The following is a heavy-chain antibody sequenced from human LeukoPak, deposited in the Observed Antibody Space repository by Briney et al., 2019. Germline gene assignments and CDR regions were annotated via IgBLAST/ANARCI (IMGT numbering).Heavy chain of an antibody. J-gene: IGHJ6*02. CDR2: ISYDGSNK. CDR3: AKGGPLGYCSSISCQNYYYYGMDV. V-gene: IGHV3-30*18. D-gene: IGHD2-2*01. CDR1: GFTFSSYG. Sequence: GGSLRLSCAASGFTFSSYGMHWVRQAPDKGLEWVAVISYDGSNKCYADSVKGRFTISRDNSKNTLYLQMNSLRAEDTAVYYCAKGGPLGYCSSISCQNYYYYGMDVWGQGTTVTVS.